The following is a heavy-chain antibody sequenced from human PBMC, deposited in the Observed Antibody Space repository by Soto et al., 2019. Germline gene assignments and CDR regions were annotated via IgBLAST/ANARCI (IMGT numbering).Heavy chain of an antibody. J-gene: IGHJ4*02. CDR3: AREGLIGRGYSHGYDY. CDR1: GFTFSNYA. V-gene: IGHV3-23*01. CDR2: ITGSGGTS. D-gene: IGHD5-18*01. Sequence: PGGSLRLSCAASGFTFSNYAMSWVRQAPGKGLEWVSTITGSGGTSYYGDSVKGRFTISRDNSKNTLYLQMNSLRAEDTAVYYCAREGLIGRGYSHGYDYWGLGTLVTVSS.